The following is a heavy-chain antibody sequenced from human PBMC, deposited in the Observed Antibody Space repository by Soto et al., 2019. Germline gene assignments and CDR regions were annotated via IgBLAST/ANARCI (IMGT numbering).Heavy chain of an antibody. J-gene: IGHJ4*02. V-gene: IGHV3-23*01. CDR1: GSTFSINV. CDR2: ISASGGAT. D-gene: IGHD2-8*01. Sequence: GXLRLACAGSGSTFSINVMSGVGQSPGKGLEWVSGISASGGATYYADSVKGRFTISRDNSKNTLYLQMNSLRAEDTALYYCAKGVHGIFCTNDVCPFDFWGQGTLVTVSS. CDR3: AKGVHGIFCTNDVCPFDF.